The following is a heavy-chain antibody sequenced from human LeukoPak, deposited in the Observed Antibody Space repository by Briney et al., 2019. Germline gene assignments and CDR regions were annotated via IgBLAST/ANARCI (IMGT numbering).Heavy chain of an antibody. CDR3: AKDKPIDY. Sequence: PGGSLRLSCAASGFTFSSYSMNWVRQAPGKGLEWVAVISYDGRNEHYADSVKGRFTISRDNSKNTVFLQMNTLRTEDTAVYFCAKDKPIDYWGQGTLVTVSS. J-gene: IGHJ4*02. V-gene: IGHV3-30*18. D-gene: IGHD1-14*01. CDR1: GFTFSSYS. CDR2: ISYDGRNE.